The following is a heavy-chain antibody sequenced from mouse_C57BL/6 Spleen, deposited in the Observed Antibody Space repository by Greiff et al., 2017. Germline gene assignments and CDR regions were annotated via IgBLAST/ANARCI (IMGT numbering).Heavy chain of an antibody. Sequence: QVQLQQPGAELVMPGASVKLSCKASGYTFTSYWMHWVKQRPGQGLEWIGEIDPSDSYTNYNQKFKGKSTLTVDKSSSTAYMQLSSLTSEDSAVYYCARKYYYGSSLYFDVWGTGTTVTVSS. CDR2: IDPSDSYT. V-gene: IGHV1-69*01. J-gene: IGHJ1*03. CDR1: GYTFTSYW. D-gene: IGHD1-1*01. CDR3: ARKYYYGSSLYFDV.